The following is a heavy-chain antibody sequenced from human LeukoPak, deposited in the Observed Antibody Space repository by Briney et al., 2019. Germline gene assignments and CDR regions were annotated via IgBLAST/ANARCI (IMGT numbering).Heavy chain of an antibody. J-gene: IGHJ4*02. D-gene: IGHD3-22*01. V-gene: IGHV4-59*08. CDR3: ARRSDSSDYLFDS. CDR2: IYYSGST. CDR1: GGSISSYY. Sequence: KPSETLSLTCTVSGGSISSYYWSWIRQPPGKGLDWIGLIYYSGSTNYNPSLKSRLTISVDTSKSQFYLRLSSVTAADTAVYYCARRSDSSDYLFDSWGQGTLVTVSS.